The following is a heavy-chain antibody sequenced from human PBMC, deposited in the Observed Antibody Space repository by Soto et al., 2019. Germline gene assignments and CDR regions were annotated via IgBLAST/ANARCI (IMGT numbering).Heavy chain of an antibody. J-gene: IGHJ4*01. Sequence: ASVKVSCKASGYTLSDYYIHWVLQAPGQGLEWLGWISPNSGGTNIAQKFQGRVTMTGDRSTSTAYMELGSLTSDDTAVYYCARSPHSDYQNSTLDYWGHATLVTVFS. CDR2: ISPNSGGT. V-gene: IGHV1-2*02. CDR3: ARSPHSDYQNSTLDY. D-gene: IGHD1-26*01. CDR1: GYTLSDYY.